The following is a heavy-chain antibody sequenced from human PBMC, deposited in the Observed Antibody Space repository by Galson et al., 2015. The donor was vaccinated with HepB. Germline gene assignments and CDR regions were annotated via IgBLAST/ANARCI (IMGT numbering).Heavy chain of an antibody. CDR2: ISYDGSNK. Sequence: SLRLSCAASGFTFSSYAMHWVRQAPGKGLEWVAVISYDGSNKYYADSVKGRFTISRDNSKNTLYLQMNSLRAEDTAVYYCARARDFDYWGQGTLVTVSS. J-gene: IGHJ4*02. CDR3: ARARDFDY. V-gene: IGHV3-30-3*01. D-gene: IGHD5-24*01. CDR1: GFTFSSYA.